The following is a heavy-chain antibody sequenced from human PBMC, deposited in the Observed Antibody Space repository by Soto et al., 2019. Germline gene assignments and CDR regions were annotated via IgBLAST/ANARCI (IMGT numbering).Heavy chain of an antibody. D-gene: IGHD3-3*01. CDR1: GFAFSRYI. CDR2: ISSSSSYI. J-gene: IGHJ6*02. V-gene: IGHV3-21*01. CDR3: ARPSRGFLEYGMDA. Sequence: GGALRLSCAASGFAFSRYIMNWVRQAPGKGLEWVSSISSSSSYIYYADSVKGRFTISRDKAKNSLYLQMNSLRAEDTAVYYCARPSRGFLEYGMDAWAQGTPATVSS.